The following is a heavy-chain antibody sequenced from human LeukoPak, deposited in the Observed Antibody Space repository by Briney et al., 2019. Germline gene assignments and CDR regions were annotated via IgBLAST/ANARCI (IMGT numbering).Heavy chain of an antibody. CDR3: ARERSFGDGAPWFDP. D-gene: IGHD4-17*01. V-gene: IGHV4-31*03. CDR2: IYYSGST. Sequence: ASETLSLTCTVSGGSISSGGYYWSWIRQHPGKGLEWIGYIYYSGSTYYNPSLKSRVTISVDTSKNQFSLKLSSVTAADTAVYYCARERSFGDGAPWFDPWGQETLVTVSS. J-gene: IGHJ5*02. CDR1: GGSISSGGYY.